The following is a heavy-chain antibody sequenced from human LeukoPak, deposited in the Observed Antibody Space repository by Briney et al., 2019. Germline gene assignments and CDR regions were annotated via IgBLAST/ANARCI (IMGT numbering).Heavy chain of an antibody. D-gene: IGHD6-13*01. CDR2: ISRDGGST. J-gene: IGHJ6*03. V-gene: IGHV3-43D*04. CDR3: ARKSAAAEENYYYYYMDV. CDR1: GFTFDDYA. Sequence: PGGSLRLSCAASGFTFDDYAMHWVRQAPGKGLEWVSLISRDGGSTYYADSVKGRFTISRDNSKNSLYLQMNSLRAEDTALYYCARKSAAAEENYYYYYMDVWGKGTTVTVSS.